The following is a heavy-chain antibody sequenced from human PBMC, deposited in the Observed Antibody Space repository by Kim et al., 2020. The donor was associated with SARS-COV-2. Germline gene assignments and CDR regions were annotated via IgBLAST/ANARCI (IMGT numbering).Heavy chain of an antibody. V-gene: IGHV3-7*05. CDR1: GFTFSAYW. CDR2: INQGGSEI. J-gene: IGHJ4*02. CDR3: VSRVNSGYEVD. D-gene: IGHD5-12*01. Sequence: GGSLRLSCAASGFTFSAYWMSWVRQAPGKGLEWVANINQGGSEIHYMDSVKGRFTISRDNAKNSLYLQMNSLRADDTAVYYCVSRVNSGYEVDWGQGTLVTVSS.